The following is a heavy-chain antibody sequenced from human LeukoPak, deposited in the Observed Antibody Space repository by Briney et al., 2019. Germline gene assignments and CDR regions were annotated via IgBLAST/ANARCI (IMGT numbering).Heavy chain of an antibody. Sequence: PSQTLSLTCTVSGGSISGDVQYWSWIRQHPGKGLEWIGYIYYSGNSYYNPSLKSRVTISADTSENQFSLQLKSVTAADTAVYYCARVIVSYRYDANWFDPWGQGTLVTVSS. J-gene: IGHJ5*02. CDR3: ARVIVSYRYDANWFDP. V-gene: IGHV4-31*03. CDR1: GGSISGDVQY. D-gene: IGHD4/OR15-4a*01. CDR2: IYYSGNS.